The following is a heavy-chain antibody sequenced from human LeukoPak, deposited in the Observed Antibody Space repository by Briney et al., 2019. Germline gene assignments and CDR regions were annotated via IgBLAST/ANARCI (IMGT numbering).Heavy chain of an antibody. CDR1: GYSISSGYY. CDR3: ARGGNVLRYFDWTSGDCRFDL. Sequence: NPSETLSLTCAVSGYSISSGYYWGWIRQPPGKGLEWIGSIYHSGSTYYNPSLKSRVTISVDTSKNQFSLKLSSVTAADTAVYYCARGGNVLRYFDWTSGDCRFDLWGRGTLVTVSS. J-gene: IGHJ2*01. V-gene: IGHV4-38-2*01. CDR2: IYHSGST. D-gene: IGHD3-9*01.